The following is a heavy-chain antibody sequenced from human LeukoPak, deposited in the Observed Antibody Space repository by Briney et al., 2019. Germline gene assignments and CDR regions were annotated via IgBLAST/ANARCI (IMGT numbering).Heavy chain of an antibody. J-gene: IGHJ6*02. CDR1: GFTFSSCS. D-gene: IGHD1-7*01. V-gene: IGHV3-48*01. Sequence: QPGGSLRLSCAASGFTFSSCSMNWVRQATGKAVEWVSYISSSSTIYFADSVKGRFTISRDNAKNSLYLQMNSLRAEDTAVYYCARDETTDDTGMDVWGQGTTVTVSS. CDR2: ISSSSTI. CDR3: ARDETTDDTGMDV.